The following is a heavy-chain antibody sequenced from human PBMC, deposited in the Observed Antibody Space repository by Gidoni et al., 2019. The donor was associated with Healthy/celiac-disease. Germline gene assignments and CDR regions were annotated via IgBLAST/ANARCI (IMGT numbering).Heavy chain of an antibody. CDR1: GYTFTSYY. CDR3: ASSYPRGYSYGLHYYYMDV. CDR2: INPSGGST. Sequence: QVQLVQSGAEVKKPGASVKVSCKASGYTFTSYYMHWVRQAPGQGLEWMGIINPSGGSTSYAQKFQGRVTMTRDTSTSTVYMELSSLRSEDTAVYYCASSYPRGYSYGLHYYYMDVWGKGTTVTVSS. D-gene: IGHD5-18*01. V-gene: IGHV1-46*01. J-gene: IGHJ6*03.